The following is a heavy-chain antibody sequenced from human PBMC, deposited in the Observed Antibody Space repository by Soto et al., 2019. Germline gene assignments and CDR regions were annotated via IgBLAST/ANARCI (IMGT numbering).Heavy chain of an antibody. J-gene: IGHJ6*02. CDR1: GGTFSTHA. CDR3: ARGYCSGGNCYSGMDV. CDR2: IIPISGTT. D-gene: IGHD2-15*01. V-gene: IGHV1-69*13. Sequence: SVKVSCKASGGTFSTHAIIWVRQAPGHGLEWMGGIIPISGTTYYTQKFQGRVTITADEPTSTAFMELSSLKSEDTAVFYCARGYCSGGNCYSGMDVWGQGAMVTVSS.